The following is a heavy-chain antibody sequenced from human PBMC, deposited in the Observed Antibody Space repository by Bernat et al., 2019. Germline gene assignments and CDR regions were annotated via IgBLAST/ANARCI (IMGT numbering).Heavy chain of an antibody. V-gene: IGHV3-33*01. CDR1: GFTFSSYG. CDR2: IWYDGSNK. J-gene: IGHJ3*02. D-gene: IGHD2-21*02. Sequence: QVQLVESGGGVVQPGRSLRLSCAASGFTFSSYGMHWVRQAPGKGLEWVAVIWYDGSNKYYADSVKGRFTISRDNSKNTLYLQMNSLRAEDTAVYYCARGPLNCGGDCYPSDAFDIWGQGTMVTVSS. CDR3: ARGPLNCGGDCYPSDAFDI.